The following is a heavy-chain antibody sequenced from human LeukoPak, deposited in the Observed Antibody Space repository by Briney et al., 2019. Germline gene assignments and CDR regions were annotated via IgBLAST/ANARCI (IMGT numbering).Heavy chain of an antibody. CDR3: ARTDLLDGFDT. J-gene: IGHJ3*02. CDR1: GYTFTSFTSYY. Sequence: ASVKVSCKASGYTFTSFTSYYIHWVRQAPGQGLEWMGVINPRIGTINYTQKLQGRVTMTRDTSTSTVYMELSSLRSEDTAVYYCARTDLLDGFDTWGQGTMVTVSS. CDR2: INPRIGTI. V-gene: IGHV1-46*04.